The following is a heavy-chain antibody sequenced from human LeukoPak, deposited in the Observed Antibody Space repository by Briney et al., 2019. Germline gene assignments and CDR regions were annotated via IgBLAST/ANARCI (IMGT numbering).Heavy chain of an antibody. Sequence: GGSLRLSCVGSRFTFRSYWMSWVRQAPGKGLEWVANIKEDGSEMYYVASVKGRFTISRDNAKNSLYLQMNSLRAEDTAIYYCVKDKVVGATTGSVFDYWGQGTLVTVSS. CDR2: IKEDGSEM. CDR3: VKDKVVGATTGSVFDY. J-gene: IGHJ4*02. V-gene: IGHV3-7*01. CDR1: RFTFRSYW. D-gene: IGHD1-26*01.